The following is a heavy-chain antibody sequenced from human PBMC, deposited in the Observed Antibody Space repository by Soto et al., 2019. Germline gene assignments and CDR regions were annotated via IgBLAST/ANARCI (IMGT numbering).Heavy chain of an antibody. Sequence: QVQLVQSGAEVKKPGSSVKVSCKASGGTFSSYAISWVRQAPGQGLEWMEGIIPICGTANYAQKFQGRVTITADESTSTAYMELSSLRSEDTAVYYCARDDVDTAMPYGMDVWGQGTTVTVSS. CDR2: IIPICGTA. J-gene: IGHJ6*02. CDR3: ARDDVDTAMPYGMDV. D-gene: IGHD5-18*01. V-gene: IGHV1-69*12. CDR1: GGTFSSYA.